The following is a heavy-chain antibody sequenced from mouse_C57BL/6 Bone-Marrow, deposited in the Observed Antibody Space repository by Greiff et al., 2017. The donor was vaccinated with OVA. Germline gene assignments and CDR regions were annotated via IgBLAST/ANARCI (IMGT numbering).Heavy chain of an antibody. J-gene: IGHJ3*01. CDR2: IWSGGST. D-gene: IGHD4-1*01. CDR3: ATPNLNWAWFAY. V-gene: IGHV2-2*01. Sequence: VKLVESGPGLVQPSQSLSITCTVSGFSLTSYGVHWVRQSPGKGLEWLGVIWSGGSTDYNAAFISRLSISKDNSKSQVFFKMNSLQADDTAIYYRATPNLNWAWFAYWGQGTLVTVSA. CDR1: GFSLTSYG.